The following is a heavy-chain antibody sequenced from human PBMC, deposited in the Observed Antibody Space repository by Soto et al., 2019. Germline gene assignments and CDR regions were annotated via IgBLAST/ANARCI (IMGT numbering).Heavy chain of an antibody. V-gene: IGHV3-11*03. CDR1: GFTPSDHY. J-gene: IGHJ4*02. D-gene: IGHD3-10*02. CDR2: SSNSGTFT. CDR3: ARSGDNYNVLDY. Sequence: GGSLRLSCAASGFTPSDHYMSWIRQAPGKGLEWISFSSNSGTFTKYADSVKGRFTISRDNAKNSLYLQINSLRGEDTAIYFCARSGDNYNVLDYWGPGTPVTVSS.